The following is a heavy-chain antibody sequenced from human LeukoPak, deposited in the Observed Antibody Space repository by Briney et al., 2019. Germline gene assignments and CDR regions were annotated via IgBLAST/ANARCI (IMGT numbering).Heavy chain of an antibody. V-gene: IGHV4-30-4*08. J-gene: IGHJ4*02. D-gene: IGHD3-3*01. CDR1: GGSLSSGAYY. Sequence: PSQTLSLTCTVSGGSLSSGAYYSRWLRQPPGKGLEWRGYIYYSGSTYYNPSLKGRVTISVGTFKKHFSLTLSSLTAAGPAFYLRASVLRFLEWLLFDYWGQGSQVTVSS. CDR2: IYYSGST. CDR3: ASVLRFLEWLLFDY.